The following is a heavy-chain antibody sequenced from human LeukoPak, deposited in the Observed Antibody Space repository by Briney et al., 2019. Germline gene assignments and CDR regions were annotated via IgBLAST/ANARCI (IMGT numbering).Heavy chain of an antibody. CDR1: GYTFTDYG. V-gene: IGHV1-18*01. D-gene: IGHD5-12*01. CDR2: ISAYNGNT. J-gene: IGHJ4*02. Sequence: ASVKVSCKASGYTFTDYGINWVRQAPGQGLEWMGWISAYNGNTIYAQKLQGRVTLTTDTSTSTAYMELRSLRSDDTAVYYCARDLRVVATTPGGHWGQGTLVTVSS. CDR3: ARDLRVVATTPGGH.